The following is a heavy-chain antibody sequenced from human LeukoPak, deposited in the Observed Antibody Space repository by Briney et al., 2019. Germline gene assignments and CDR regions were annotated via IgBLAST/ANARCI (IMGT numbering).Heavy chain of an antibody. CDR3: TRDGAFDI. J-gene: IGHJ3*02. Sequence: ASVKVSCKASGYTFTDYYMHWVRQAPGQGLQWMGWINPNSGVTNSAQNFQGRISMTRDTSISTAYMKLSRLGSDDTAVYYCTRDGAFDIWGQGTMVTVSS. V-gene: IGHV1-2*02. CDR1: GYTFTDYY. CDR2: INPNSGVT.